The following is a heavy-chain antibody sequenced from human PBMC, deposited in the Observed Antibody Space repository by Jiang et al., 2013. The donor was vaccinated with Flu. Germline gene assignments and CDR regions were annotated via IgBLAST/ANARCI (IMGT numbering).Heavy chain of an antibody. V-gene: IGHV1-69*06. CDR1: GGNFSDYA. Sequence: GAEVKKPGSSVKVSCKTSGGNFSDYAISWVRQAPGQGLEWMGGIIPIFVTPNYARKFQGRIVINADKSTTTAYMELSSLRSEDTAVYYCASRDFDGMDAWGQGTTVIVSS. CDR2: IIPIFVTP. J-gene: IGHJ6*02. D-gene: IGHD3-3*01. CDR3: ASRDFDGMDA.